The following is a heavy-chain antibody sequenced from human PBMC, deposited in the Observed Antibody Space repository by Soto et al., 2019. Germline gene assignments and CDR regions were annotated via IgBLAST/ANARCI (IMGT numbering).Heavy chain of an antibody. J-gene: IGHJ6*02. Sequence: PGGSLRLSCAASGFTFSSFGMHWVRQAPGKGLEWVSLIWYDGSKKSYGDSVKGRFTIPRDNSRNTVYLQMNSLRADDRAVYYCARDASYYSLWSGYYPSRNGMDVWGQGTTVTVSS. CDR1: GFTFSSFG. CDR3: ARDASYYSLWSGYYPSRNGMDV. V-gene: IGHV3-33*01. D-gene: IGHD3-3*01. CDR2: IWYDGSKK.